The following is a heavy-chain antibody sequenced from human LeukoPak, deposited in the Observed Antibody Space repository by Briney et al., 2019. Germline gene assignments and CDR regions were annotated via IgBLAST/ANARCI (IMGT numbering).Heavy chain of an antibody. CDR1: GFTFSSYW. J-gene: IGHJ4*02. Sequence: PGGSLRLSCAASGFTFSSYWMSWVRQAPGKGLEWVANIKQDGSEKYYVDSVKGRFTTSRDNAKNSLYLQMNSLRAEDTAVYYCARGPNYDILTGYWRGYYFDYWGQGTLVTVSS. CDR2: IKQDGSEK. CDR3: ARGPNYDILTGYWRGYYFDY. D-gene: IGHD3-9*01. V-gene: IGHV3-7*01.